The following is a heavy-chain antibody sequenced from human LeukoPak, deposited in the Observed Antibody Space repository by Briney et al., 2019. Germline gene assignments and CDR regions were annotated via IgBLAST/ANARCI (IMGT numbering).Heavy chain of an antibody. CDR1: GYTFTGYY. J-gene: IGHJ4*02. CDR2: INPNSGGT. Sequence: ASVKVSCKASGYTFTGYYMHWVRQAPGQGLEWMGWINPNSGGTNYAQKFQGRVTMTRDTSISTAYMELSRLRSDDTAVYYCARGWDTAMVNGDYWGQGTLVTVSS. CDR3: ARGWDTAMVNGDY. D-gene: IGHD5-18*01. V-gene: IGHV1-2*02.